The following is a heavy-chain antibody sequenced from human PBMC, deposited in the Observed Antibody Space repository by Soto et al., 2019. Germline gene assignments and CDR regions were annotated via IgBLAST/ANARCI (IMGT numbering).Heavy chain of an antibody. D-gene: IGHD5-12*01. V-gene: IGHV1-69*12. CDR2: IIPIFGTA. CDR3: ATHPMATITYYYGRAV. J-gene: IGHJ6*02. Sequence: QVQLVQSGAEVKKPGSSVKVSCKASGGTFSSYAISWVRQAPGQGLEWMGGIIPIFGTANYAQKFQGRVTLICGKASYQEKFQGRAPITADEYTTRAYRELSSLRSEDTAVYYCATHPMATITYYYGRAVWGQGTTVSVSS. CDR1: GGTFSSYA.